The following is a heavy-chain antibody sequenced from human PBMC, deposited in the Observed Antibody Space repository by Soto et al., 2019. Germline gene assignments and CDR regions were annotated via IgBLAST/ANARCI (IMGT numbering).Heavy chain of an antibody. Sequence: GGSLRLSCAASGFTFSSYGMHWVRQAPGKGLEWVAVIWYDGSNKYYADSVKGRFTISRDNSKNTLYLQMNSLRAEDTAVYYCARDPVRGAPGAYFDYWGQGTLVTVSS. CDR1: GFTFSSYG. D-gene: IGHD3-10*01. J-gene: IGHJ4*02. V-gene: IGHV3-33*01. CDR2: IWYDGSNK. CDR3: ARDPVRGAPGAYFDY.